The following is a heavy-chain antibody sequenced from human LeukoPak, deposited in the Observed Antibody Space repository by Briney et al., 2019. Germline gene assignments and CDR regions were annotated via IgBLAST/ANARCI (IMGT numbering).Heavy chain of an antibody. CDR2: IYYSGST. V-gene: IGHV4-39*01. J-gene: IGHJ4*02. CDR3: ARMAETVLHYFDY. CDR1: GGSISSSSYY. D-gene: IGHD2/OR15-2a*01. Sequence: SETLSLTCTVSGGSISSSSYYWGWIRQPPGKGLEWIGSIYYSGSTYYNPSLKSRVTISVDTSKNQFSLKLSSVTAADTAVYYCARMAETVLHYFDYWGQGILVTVSS.